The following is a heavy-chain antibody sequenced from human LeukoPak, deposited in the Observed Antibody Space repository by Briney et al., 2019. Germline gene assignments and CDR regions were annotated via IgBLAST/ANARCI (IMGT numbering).Heavy chain of an antibody. Sequence: PGGSLRLSCAASGFTISTNYMSWVRQAPGKGLEWLCIVYSGGTTSYADSVRGRFTLSRDISKNTVSLQMNDLRVADTAVYYCASHYCSRGTCYFDGWGRGALVIASS. V-gene: IGHV3-53*01. CDR3: ASHYCSRGTCYFDG. CDR2: VYSGGTT. CDR1: GFTISTNY. J-gene: IGHJ4*02. D-gene: IGHD6-13*01.